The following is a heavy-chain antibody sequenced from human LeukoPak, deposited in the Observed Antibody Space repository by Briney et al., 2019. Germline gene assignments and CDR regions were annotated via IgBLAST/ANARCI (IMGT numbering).Heavy chain of an antibody. Sequence: SETLSLTCTVSGGSISSRTYYWGWIRQPPGTGLDWIGIEHYSGSTYYNPSLKSRVTISLDTSKNQFSLKMNSVTAADTAVYYCARQIVGPSQFDYWGQGTLVTVSS. CDR2: EHYSGST. J-gene: IGHJ4*02. D-gene: IGHD1-26*01. CDR3: ARQIVGPSQFDY. V-gene: IGHV4-39*07. CDR1: GGSISSRTYY.